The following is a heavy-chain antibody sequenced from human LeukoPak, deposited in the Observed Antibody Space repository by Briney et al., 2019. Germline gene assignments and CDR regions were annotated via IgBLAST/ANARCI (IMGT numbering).Heavy chain of an antibody. V-gene: IGHV4-30-4*01. D-gene: IGHD1-26*01. Sequence: SETPSLTCTVSGGSISSGDYYWSWVRQPPRKGLGWVGYIYYSGNTYYNPSLKGRVSISVDTSKNQFSLRLNSVTAADTAVYYCARVNSGSYGDAFDIWGQGTMVTVSS. J-gene: IGHJ3*02. CDR3: ARVNSGSYGDAFDI. CDR2: IYYSGNT. CDR1: GGSISSGDYY.